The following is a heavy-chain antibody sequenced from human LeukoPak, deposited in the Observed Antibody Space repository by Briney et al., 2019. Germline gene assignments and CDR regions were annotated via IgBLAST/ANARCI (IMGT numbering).Heavy chain of an antibody. CDR1: GGSISSSSYY. J-gene: IGHJ3*02. CDR2: IYYSGST. D-gene: IGHD1-26*01. Sequence: SETLSLTCTVSGGSISSSSYYWGWIRQPPGKGLEWIGSIYYSGSTYYNPSLKSRVTISVDTSKNQFSLKLSSVTAADTAVYYCARDLLVGATPDAFDIWGQGTMVTVSS. V-gene: IGHV4-39*07. CDR3: ARDLLVGATPDAFDI.